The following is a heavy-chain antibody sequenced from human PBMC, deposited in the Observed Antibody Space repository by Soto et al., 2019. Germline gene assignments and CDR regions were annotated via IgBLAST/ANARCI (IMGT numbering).Heavy chain of an antibody. CDR3: ASYTLRYFDWFPTDELYYFDY. CDR1: GGSISSSSYY. V-gene: IGHV4-39*01. J-gene: IGHJ4*02. D-gene: IGHD3-9*01. CDR2: IYYSGST. Sequence: QLQLQESGPGLVKPSETLSLTCTVSGGSISSSSYYWGWIRQPPGKGLEWIGSIYYSGSTYYNRSLKSRVTISVDTSKNQFSLKLSSVTAADTAVYYCASYTLRYFDWFPTDELYYFDYWGQGTLVTVSS.